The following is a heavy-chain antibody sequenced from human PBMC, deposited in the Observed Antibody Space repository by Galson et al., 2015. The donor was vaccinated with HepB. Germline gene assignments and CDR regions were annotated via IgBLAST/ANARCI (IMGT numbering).Heavy chain of an antibody. CDR1: GGSISSSNW. CDR2: IYHSGST. Sequence: SETLSLTCAVSGGSISSSNWWSWVRQPPGKGLEWIGEIYHSGSTNYNPSLKSRVTISVDKSKNQFSLKLSSVTAADTAVYYCAREHYIWGSPPPYYMDVWGKGTTVTVSS. V-gene: IGHV4-4*02. D-gene: IGHD3-16*01. CDR3: AREHYIWGSPPPYYMDV. J-gene: IGHJ6*03.